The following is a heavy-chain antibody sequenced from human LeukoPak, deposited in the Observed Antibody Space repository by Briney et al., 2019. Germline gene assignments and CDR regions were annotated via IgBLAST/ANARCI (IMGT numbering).Heavy chain of an antibody. D-gene: IGHD6-19*01. CDR2: IWYDGSNK. V-gene: IGHV3-33*01. Sequence: GGSLRLSCAASGFTFSSYGMHWVRQAPGKGLEWVAVIWYDGSNKYYADSVKGRFTISRDNSKNTLYLQMNSLRPEDTAVYYCASIAVAGTFDYWGQGTLVTVSS. CDR1: GFTFSSYG. J-gene: IGHJ4*02. CDR3: ASIAVAGTFDY.